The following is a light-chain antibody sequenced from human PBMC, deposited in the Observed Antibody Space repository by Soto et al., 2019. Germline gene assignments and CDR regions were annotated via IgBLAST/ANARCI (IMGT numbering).Light chain of an antibody. CDR2: GAS. Sequence: ESVLTQSPGTLSLSPGARATLSCRASQSVSGSYLAWYQQKPGQAPRLLIYGASSRATGIPDRFSGSGSGTDFTLTINRLEPEDFAVYYCLQYGSSPPAYTFGQGTKLEIK. CDR1: QSVSGSY. J-gene: IGKJ2*01. CDR3: LQYGSSPPAYT. V-gene: IGKV3-20*01.